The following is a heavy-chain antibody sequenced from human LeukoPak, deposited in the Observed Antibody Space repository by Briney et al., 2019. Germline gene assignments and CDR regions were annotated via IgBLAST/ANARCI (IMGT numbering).Heavy chain of an antibody. CDR3: ARGRGRDGYNGAFDI. D-gene: IGHD5-24*01. CDR1: GFTFGDYG. V-gene: IGHV3-20*04. J-gene: IGHJ3*02. Sequence: GGSLRLSCAASGFTFGDYGMSWVRQAPGKGLEWVSGINWNGGSTGYADSVKGRFTISRDNAKNSLYLQMNSLRAEDTALYYCARGRGRDGYNGAFDIWGQGTMVTVSS. CDR2: INWNGGST.